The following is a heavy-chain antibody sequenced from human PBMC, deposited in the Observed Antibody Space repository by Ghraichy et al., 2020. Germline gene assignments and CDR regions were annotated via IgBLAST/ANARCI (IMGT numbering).Heavy chain of an antibody. CDR3: ARVQWELLSHRDGGLDY. Sequence: GGSLRLSCAASGFTFSSYSMNWVRQAPGKGLEWVSSISSSSSYIYYADSVKGRFTISRDNAKNSLYLQMNSLRAEDTAVYYCARVQWELLSHRDGGLDYWGQGTLVTVSS. D-gene: IGHD1-26*01. CDR2: ISSSSSYI. CDR1: GFTFSSYS. J-gene: IGHJ4*02. V-gene: IGHV3-21*01.